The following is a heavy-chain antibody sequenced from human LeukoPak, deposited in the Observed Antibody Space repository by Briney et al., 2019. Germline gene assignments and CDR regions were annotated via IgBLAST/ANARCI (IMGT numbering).Heavy chain of an antibody. CDR1: GFTFSNYA. V-gene: IGHV3-23*01. Sequence: GASLRLSCVASGFTFSNYAMSWVRQAPGKGLEWVSAITGSGDSTFNADSVKGGFTISRDNSKNTLHLQMNNLRAEDTAVYYCAKSRIVVVTAIDYWGQGILVTVSS. J-gene: IGHJ4*02. D-gene: IGHD2-21*02. CDR2: ITGSGDST. CDR3: AKSRIVVVTAIDY.